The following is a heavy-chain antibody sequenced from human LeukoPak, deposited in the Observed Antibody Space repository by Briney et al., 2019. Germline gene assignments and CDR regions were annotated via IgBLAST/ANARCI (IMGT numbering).Heavy chain of an antibody. D-gene: IGHD6-13*01. J-gene: IGHJ4*02. CDR3: ARGGSRSMY. CDR1: GFTFSTSW. V-gene: IGHV3-7*04. CDR2: MKEDGSEE. Sequence: GGSLRLSCAASGFTFSTSWMTWVRQVPGKGLEWLANMKEDGSEENYLDSVQGRFTISRDNAKNSLYLQMSSLRADDTAVYYCARGGSRSMYWGQGTLVTVSS.